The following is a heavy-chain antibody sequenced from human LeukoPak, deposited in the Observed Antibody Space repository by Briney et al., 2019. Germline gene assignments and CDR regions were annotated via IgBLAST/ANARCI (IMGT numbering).Heavy chain of an antibody. CDR2: IKFDGSEE. CDR3: VRVESYIDILTGRFDVYHFDY. Sequence: GGSLRLSCAASGFNFRSYWMSWVRQAPGRGLDWVANIKFDGSEEIYVDSVKGRFTISRDNAEKSLYLQMNSLRVEDTAVYYCVRVESYIDILTGRFDVYHFDYWGQGALVTVSS. CDR1: GFNFRSYW. D-gene: IGHD3-9*01. J-gene: IGHJ4*02. V-gene: IGHV3-7*04.